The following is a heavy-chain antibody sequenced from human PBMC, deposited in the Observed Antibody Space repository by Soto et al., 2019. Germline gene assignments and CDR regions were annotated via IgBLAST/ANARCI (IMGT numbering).Heavy chain of an antibody. CDR2: ISHNDEPKI. CDR3: ARGVRAETYYNAFDY. Sequence: QVQLVESGGGVVQPGSSLRLSCAASGFSFKNYAFHWVRQAPGKGLEWVALISHNDEPKIFYADSVQGRFTISRDNFKNTVYLLMNSLRDEDTAVYHCARGVRAETYYNAFDYWGQGIQVTVSS. V-gene: IGHV3-30-3*01. CDR1: GFSFKNYA. J-gene: IGHJ4*01. D-gene: IGHD3-10*01.